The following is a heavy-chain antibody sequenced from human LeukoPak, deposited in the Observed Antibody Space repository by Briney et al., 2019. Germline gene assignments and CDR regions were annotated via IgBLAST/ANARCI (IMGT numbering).Heavy chain of an antibody. V-gene: IGHV3-30*03. CDR3: ARFRSGWYMDY. J-gene: IGHJ4*02. Sequence: GGSLRLSCAASGFTFSSYGMHWVRQAPGKGLEWVAVISYDGSNKYYADSVKGRFTISRDNSKNTLYLQMNSLRVEDTAVYYCARFRSGWYMDYWGQGTLVTVSS. CDR1: GFTFSSYG. D-gene: IGHD6-19*01. CDR2: ISYDGSNK.